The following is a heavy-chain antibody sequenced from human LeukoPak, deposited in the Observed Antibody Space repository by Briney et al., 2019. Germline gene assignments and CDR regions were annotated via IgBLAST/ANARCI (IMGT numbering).Heavy chain of an antibody. Sequence: ASVKVSCKASGYTFTSYDINWVRQATGQGLEWMGWMNPNSGNTGYAQKFQGRVTVTRNTSISTAYMELSSLRSEDTAVYYCASPAGYCSGGSCPPFAYWGQGTLVTVSS. D-gene: IGHD2-15*01. V-gene: IGHV1-8*01. CDR3: ASPAGYCSGGSCPPFAY. CDR2: MNPNSGNT. CDR1: GYTFTSYD. J-gene: IGHJ4*02.